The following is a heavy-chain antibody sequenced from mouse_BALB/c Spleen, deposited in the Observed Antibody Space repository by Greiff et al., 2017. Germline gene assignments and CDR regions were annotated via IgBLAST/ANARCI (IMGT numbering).Heavy chain of an antibody. CDR1: GYAFSSSW. D-gene: IGHD1-2*01. CDR3: VRRGLGITTATGAMDY. Sequence: VQLQQPGPELVKPGASVKISCKASGYAFSSSWMNWVKQRPGQGLEWIGRIYPGDGDTNYNGKFKGKATLTADKSSSTAYMQLSSLTSVDSAVYFCVRRGLGITTATGAMDYWGQGTSVTVSS. V-gene: IGHV1-82*01. CDR2: IYPGDGDT. J-gene: IGHJ4*01.